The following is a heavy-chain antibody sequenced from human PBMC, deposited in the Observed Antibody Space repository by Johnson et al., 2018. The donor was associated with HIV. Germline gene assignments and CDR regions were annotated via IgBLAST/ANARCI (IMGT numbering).Heavy chain of an antibody. J-gene: IGHJ3*02. V-gene: IGHV3-30*02. D-gene: IGHD6-13*01. CDR1: GFFFSTYG. CDR3: AKRRGVFYDAFDI. CDR2: ARYDGSNK. Sequence: QVQLVESGGGVVQPGGSLRLSCAASGFFFSTYGMHWVRQPPGKGLEWVAIARYDGSNKYYADSVKGRFTISRDNSKNTLYLQMNSLRAEDTAVYYCAKRRGVFYDAFDIWGQGTMVTVSS.